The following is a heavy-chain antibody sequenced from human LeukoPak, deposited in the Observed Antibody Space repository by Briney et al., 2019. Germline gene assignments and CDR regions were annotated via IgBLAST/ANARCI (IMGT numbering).Heavy chain of an antibody. CDR1: GGTFSSYA. V-gene: IGHV1-18*01. Sequence: ASVKVSCKASGGTFSSYAISWVRQAPGQGLEWMGWISAYNGNTNYAQKLQGRVTMTTDTSTSTAYMELRSLRSDDTAVYYRARVIHSREDDYWGQGTLVTVSS. CDR2: ISAYNGNT. J-gene: IGHJ4*02. D-gene: IGHD1-26*01. CDR3: ARVIHSREDDY.